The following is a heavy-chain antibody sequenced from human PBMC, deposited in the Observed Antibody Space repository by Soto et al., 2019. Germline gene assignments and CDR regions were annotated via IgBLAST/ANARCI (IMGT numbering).Heavy chain of an antibody. J-gene: IGHJ6*02. CDR2: IYYSGST. CDR1: GGSISSGGYY. CDR3: ARDGAYYGSGSNYGMDV. V-gene: IGHV4-31*03. D-gene: IGHD3-10*01. Sequence: QVQLQESGPGLVKPSQTLSLTCTVSGGSISSGGYYWSWIRQHPGKGLEWIGYIYYSGSTYYNPSLKSRVTISVDTSKNQFALMLSSVTAADTAVYYCARDGAYYGSGSNYGMDVWGQGTTVTVSS.